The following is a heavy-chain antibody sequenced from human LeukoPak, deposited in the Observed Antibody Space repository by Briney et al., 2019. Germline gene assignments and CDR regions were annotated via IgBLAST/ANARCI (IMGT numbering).Heavy chain of an antibody. CDR1: GFTFSSYG. J-gene: IGHJ4*02. CDR2: ISYDGSNK. CDR3: AKQPSLRFYFDY. Sequence: PGGSLRLSCAASGFTFSSYGMHWVRQAPGKGLEWVAVISYDGSNKYYAGSVKGRFTISRDNSKNTLYLQMNSLRAEDTAVYYCAKQPSLRFYFDYWGQGTLVTVSS. D-gene: IGHD4-17*01. V-gene: IGHV3-30*18.